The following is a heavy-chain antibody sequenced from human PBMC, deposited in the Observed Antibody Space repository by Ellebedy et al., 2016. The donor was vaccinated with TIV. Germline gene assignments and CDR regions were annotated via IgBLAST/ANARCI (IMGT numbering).Heavy chain of an antibody. V-gene: IGHV5-51*06. CDR1: GYSFTSYW. J-gene: IGHJ3*02. D-gene: IGHD3-10*01. CDR3: AVGESPNDAFDI. CDR2: IYPGDSDT. Sequence: ASVKVSCKGSGYSFTSYWIGWVRQMPGKGLEWMGIIYPGDSDTRYSPSFQGQVTISADKSISTAYLQWSSLKASDTAMYYCAVGESPNDAFDIWGQGTMVTVSS.